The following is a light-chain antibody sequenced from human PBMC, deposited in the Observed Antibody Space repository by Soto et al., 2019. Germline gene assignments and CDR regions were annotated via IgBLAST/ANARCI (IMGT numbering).Light chain of an antibody. CDR2: DAS. V-gene: IGKV3-11*01. CDR3: QQRSNWPT. Sequence: EIVLTQSPATLSLSPGERATLSCRASQSVSSYLAWYQQKPGQAPRLLIYDASNWATGIPARFSGSGSGTDFTLTISSPEPEDFAVYYCQQRSNWPTFGQGTRLEIK. J-gene: IGKJ5*01. CDR1: QSVSSY.